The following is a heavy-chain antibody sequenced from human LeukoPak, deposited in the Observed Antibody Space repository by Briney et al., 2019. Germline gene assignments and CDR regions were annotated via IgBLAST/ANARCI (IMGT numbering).Heavy chain of an antibody. CDR3: ARALPEGYCSSTSCYVNWFDP. Sequence: GGSLRLSCAASGFTFSDYYMSWIRQAPGKGLEWVSYISSSGSTIYYADSVKGRFTISRDNAENSLYLQMNSLRAEDTAVYYCARALPEGYCSSTSCYVNWFDPWGQGTLVTVSS. CDR2: ISSSGSTI. V-gene: IGHV3-11*01. J-gene: IGHJ5*02. CDR1: GFTFSDYY. D-gene: IGHD2-2*01.